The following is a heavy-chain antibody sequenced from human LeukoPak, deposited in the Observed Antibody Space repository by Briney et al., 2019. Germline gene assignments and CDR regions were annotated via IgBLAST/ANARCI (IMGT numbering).Heavy chain of an antibody. J-gene: IGHJ4*02. CDR2: IKQDGTEK. CDR1: GFTFSDYW. V-gene: IGHV3-7*01. D-gene: IGHD2-8*01. Sequence: PGGSLRLSCAASGFTFSDYWLSWVRQAPGKGLEWVANIKQDGTEKNYVDSVKGRFTISRDNARNSLYLQMNSLRAEDTAVYYCVRGLYALFWGQGTLVSVSS. CDR3: VRGLYALF.